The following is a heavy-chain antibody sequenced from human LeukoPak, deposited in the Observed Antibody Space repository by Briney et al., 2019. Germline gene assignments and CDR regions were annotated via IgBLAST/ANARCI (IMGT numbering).Heavy chain of an antibody. V-gene: IGHV4-38-2*02. Sequence: PSETLSLTCAVSGYSISSGYYWGWIRPPPGKGLEWIGSIYHSGSTYYNPSLKSRVTISVDTPKNQFSLKLSSVTAADTAVYYCARDRRGGSWYYDYWGQGTLVTVSS. CDR2: IYHSGST. J-gene: IGHJ4*02. CDR3: ARDRRGGSWYYDY. CDR1: GYSISSGYY. D-gene: IGHD2-15*01.